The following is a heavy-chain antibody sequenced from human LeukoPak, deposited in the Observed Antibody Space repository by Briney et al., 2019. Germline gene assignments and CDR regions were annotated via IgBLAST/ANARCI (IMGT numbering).Heavy chain of an antibody. V-gene: IGHV3-30*03. CDR2: ISYDGSNK. CDR3: ARSTRRYFDY. J-gene: IGHJ4*02. Sequence: GGSLRLSCAASGFTFSSYGMHWVRQAPGKGLEWVAVISYDGSNKYYADSVKGRFTISRDNSKNTLYLQMNSLRAEDTAVYYCARSTRRYFDYWGQGTLVTVSS. CDR1: GFTFSSYG. D-gene: IGHD2-15*01.